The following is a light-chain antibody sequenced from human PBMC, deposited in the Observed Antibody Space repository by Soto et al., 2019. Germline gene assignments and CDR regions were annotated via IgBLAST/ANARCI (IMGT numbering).Light chain of an antibody. Sequence: QSALTQPASVSGSPGQSITISCTGTSSDVGSYNLVSWYQQHPGKAPKLMIYEGSKRPSGVSNRVSAAKSGNTASLTISGIQAQAEVDYYCCSYAVSSVVCSRGTTLTVL. V-gene: IGLV2-23*01. CDR3: CSYAVSSVV. CDR1: SSDVGSYNL. CDR2: EGS. J-gene: IGLJ3*02.